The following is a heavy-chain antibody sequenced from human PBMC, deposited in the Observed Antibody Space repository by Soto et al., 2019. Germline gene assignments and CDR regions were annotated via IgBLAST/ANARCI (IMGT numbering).Heavy chain of an antibody. V-gene: IGHV3-23*01. D-gene: IGHD3-16*01. Sequence: PGGSLRLSCAASGFTFDNYAMSWVRQAPGKGLEWISGISNGGDGTVYADSVKGRFIISRDNSKNSLYLQMNGLRAEDTALYKCGKRPGGGSTFFFDSRGQRIPVTVSS. CDR2: ISNGGDGT. CDR3: GKRPGGGSTFFFDS. CDR1: GFTFDNYA. J-gene: IGHJ4*02.